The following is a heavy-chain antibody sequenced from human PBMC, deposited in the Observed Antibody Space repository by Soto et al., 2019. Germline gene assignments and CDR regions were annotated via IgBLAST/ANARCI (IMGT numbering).Heavy chain of an antibody. CDR1: GFSFSSFA. CDR2: IRSKAYGGTT. D-gene: IGHD6-13*01. J-gene: IGHJ6*02. CDR3: TTEGYSSSWTDYYYYGMDV. V-gene: IGHV3-49*04. Sequence: GGSLRLSCEASGFSFSSFAMNWVRQAPGRGLEWVGFIRSKAYGGTTEYAASVKGRFTISRDDSKSIAYLQMNSLKTEDTAVYYCTTEGYSSSWTDYYYYGMDVWGQGTKVTVSS.